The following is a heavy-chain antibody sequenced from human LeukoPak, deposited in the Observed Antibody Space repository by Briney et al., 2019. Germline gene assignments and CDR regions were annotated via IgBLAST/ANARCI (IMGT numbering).Heavy chain of an antibody. V-gene: IGHV3-21*01. CDR1: GFTFSSYA. D-gene: IGHD3-3*01. Sequence: GGSLRLSCAASGFTFSSYAMSWVRQAPGKGLEWVSSISSSSSYIYYADSVKGRFTISRDNAKNSLYLQMNSLRAEDTAVYYCAAYYDFWSGYYLAFDIWGQGTMVTVSS. CDR2: ISSSSSYI. J-gene: IGHJ3*02. CDR3: AAYYDFWSGYYLAFDI.